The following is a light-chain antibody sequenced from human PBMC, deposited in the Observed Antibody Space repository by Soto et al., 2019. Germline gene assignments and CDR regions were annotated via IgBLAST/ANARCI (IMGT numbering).Light chain of an antibody. Sequence: QSVLTQPPSASGTPEERVTISCSGGSSNIGINSVTWYQHLPGTAPKLLIYNSYQRPSGVPDRFSGSKSGTSASLAISGLQPDDDADYYCASWDDSLKALLFGGGTKPPS. CDR3: ASWDDSLKALL. CDR1: SSNIGINS. V-gene: IGLV1-44*01. J-gene: IGLJ3*02. CDR2: NSY.